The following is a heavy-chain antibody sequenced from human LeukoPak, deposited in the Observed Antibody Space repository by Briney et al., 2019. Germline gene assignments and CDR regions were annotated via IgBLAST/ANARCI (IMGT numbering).Heavy chain of an antibody. D-gene: IGHD3-22*01. Sequence: GGSLRLSCAASGLTFSDYYMSWIRQAPGKGLEWVSYISSSGNTIYYADSVKGRFTISRDNAKNSLYLQMNSLRAEDTAVYYCARDAYYYDSSGYYVYWGQGTLITVSS. CDR3: ARDAYYYDSSGYYVY. CDR2: ISSSGNTI. V-gene: IGHV3-11*04. J-gene: IGHJ4*02. CDR1: GLTFSDYY.